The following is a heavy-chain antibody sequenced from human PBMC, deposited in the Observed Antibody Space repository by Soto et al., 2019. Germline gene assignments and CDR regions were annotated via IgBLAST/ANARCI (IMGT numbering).Heavy chain of an antibody. D-gene: IGHD4-17*01. V-gene: IGHV1-3*01. CDR3: ARTGNYGDYIFDY. J-gene: IGHJ4*02. CDR1: RYTFTSYA. Sequence: ASVKVSCKASRYTFTSYAMHWVRQAPGQRLEWMGWINAGNGNTKYSQKFQGRVTITRDTSASTAYMELSSLTSADTAVYYCARTGNYGDYIFDYWGKGTLVTVSS. CDR2: INAGNGNT.